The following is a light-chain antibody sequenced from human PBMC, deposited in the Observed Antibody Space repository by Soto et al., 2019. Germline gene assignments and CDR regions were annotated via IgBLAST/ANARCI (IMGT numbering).Light chain of an antibody. V-gene: IGKV3-20*01. Sequence: EIVLTQSPGTLVLSPGERATLSCRASQSVSNSYLAWYQQKPGQAPRLLIYDASSRATAIPDRFSGSGSGTDFTLNISRLEPEDFAVYYCQQYGSTPRTFGQGTRLEIK. CDR2: DAS. CDR3: QQYGSTPRT. CDR1: QSVSNSY. J-gene: IGKJ5*01.